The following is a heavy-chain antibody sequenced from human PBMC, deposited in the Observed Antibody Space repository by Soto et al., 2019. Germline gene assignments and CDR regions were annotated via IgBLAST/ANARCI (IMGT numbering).Heavy chain of an antibody. CDR3: ARDNGFGESDA. Sequence: ASVKVSCKATGYTFTSYAMHWVRQAPGQRLEWMGWINAGNGNTKYSQKYQGRVTITRDTSASTAYMELRSLRSDDTAVYYCARDNGFGESDAWGQGTTVTSP. V-gene: IGHV1-3*01. J-gene: IGHJ6*02. CDR1: GYTFTSYA. D-gene: IGHD3-10*01. CDR2: INAGNGNT.